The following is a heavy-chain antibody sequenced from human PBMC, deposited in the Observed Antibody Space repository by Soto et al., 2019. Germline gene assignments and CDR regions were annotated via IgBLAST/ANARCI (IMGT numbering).Heavy chain of an antibody. J-gene: IGHJ6*02. CDR3: ARVSGSYGMDV. CDR1: GYTFTSYA. D-gene: IGHD1-26*01. V-gene: IGHV1-3*01. Sequence: ASVKVSGKASGYTFTSYAMHWVRQAPGQRLEWMGWINAGNGNTKYSQKFQGRVTITRDISASTAYMELSSLRSEDTAVYYCARVSGSYGMDVWGQGTTVTVSS. CDR2: INAGNGNT.